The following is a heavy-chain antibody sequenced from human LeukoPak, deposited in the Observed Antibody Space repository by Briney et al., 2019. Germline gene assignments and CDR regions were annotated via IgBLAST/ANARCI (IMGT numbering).Heavy chain of an antibody. V-gene: IGHV3-21*01. CDR2: ISSSSSYI. CDR3: ASDRAGEGSYLDY. Sequence: AGGSLRLSCAASGFTFSSYSMNWVRQAPGKGLEWVSSISSSSSYIYYADSVKGRFTISRDNAKNSLYLQMNSLRAEDTAVYYCASDRAGEGSYLDYWGQGTLVTVSS. CDR1: GFTFSSYS. D-gene: IGHD4-17*01. J-gene: IGHJ4*02.